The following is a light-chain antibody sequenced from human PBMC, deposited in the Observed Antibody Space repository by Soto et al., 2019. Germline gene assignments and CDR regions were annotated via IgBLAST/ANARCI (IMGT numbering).Light chain of an antibody. J-gene: IGKJ1*01. CDR1: QSVSSY. CDR3: QQFHYWWT. V-gene: IGKV3D-15*01. CDR2: DAS. Sequence: EIVVTQSPSTVSLSPGERATLSCRASQSVSSYLAWYQQKPGQAPRLLIYDASTRATGIPARFSGNGSGTEFTLTISSLQSEDFAFYYCQQFHYWWTFGQGTKVDIK.